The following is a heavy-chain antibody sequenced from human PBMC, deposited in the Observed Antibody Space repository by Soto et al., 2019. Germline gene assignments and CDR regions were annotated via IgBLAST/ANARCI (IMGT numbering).Heavy chain of an antibody. D-gene: IGHD1-7*01. Sequence: GASVEVSCKASGGTFRSYALSWGRHAHGKELEWMGGIIPIFGTANYAPKFQGRVTITAEESTSTAYMELSSLRSEDTAVYYCARLVLETGTTPWYYYGMDVWGQGTTVTVSS. CDR2: IIPIFGTA. CDR1: GGTFRSYA. J-gene: IGHJ6*02. V-gene: IGHV1-69*13. CDR3: ARLVLETGTTPWYYYGMDV.